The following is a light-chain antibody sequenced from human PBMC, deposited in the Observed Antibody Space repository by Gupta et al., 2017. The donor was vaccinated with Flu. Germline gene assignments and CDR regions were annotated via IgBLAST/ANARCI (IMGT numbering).Light chain of an antibody. Sequence: DIQMTQSPSTVSASVGDRVSITCRASQHINSWLAWYQKKPGQAPKVLIDAASSLQSGVPSRFSGSGYGTDFTLTISSLQPEDFATYFCLQANSFPVSFGGGTKVEMK. CDR2: AAS. CDR1: QHINSW. J-gene: IGKJ4*01. CDR3: LQANSFPVS. V-gene: IGKV1-12*01.